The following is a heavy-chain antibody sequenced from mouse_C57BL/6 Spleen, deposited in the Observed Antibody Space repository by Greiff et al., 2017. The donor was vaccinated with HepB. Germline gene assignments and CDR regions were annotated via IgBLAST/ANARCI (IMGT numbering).Heavy chain of an antibody. CDR2: ISYDGSN. CDR3: APEDWDGFAY. CDR1: GYSITSGYY. J-gene: IGHJ3*01. Sequence: EVQLQQSGPGLVKPSQSLSLTCSVTGYSITSGYYWNWIRQFPGNKLEWMGYISYDGSNNYNPSLKNRISITRDTSKNQFFLKLNSVTTEDTATYYCAPEDWDGFAYWGQGTLVTVSA. V-gene: IGHV3-6*01. D-gene: IGHD4-1*01.